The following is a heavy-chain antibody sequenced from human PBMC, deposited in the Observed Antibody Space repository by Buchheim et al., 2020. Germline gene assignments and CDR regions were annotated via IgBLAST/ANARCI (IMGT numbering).Heavy chain of an antibody. CDR1: GFTFSSYA. CDR3: AREYSGSYLLDY. Sequence: QVQLVESGGGVVQPGRSLRLSCAASGFTFSSYAMHWVRQAPGKGLEWVAVISYDGSNKYYADSVKGRFTISRDNSKHTLYLQMNSLRAEDTAVYYCAREYSGSYLLDYWGQGTL. CDR2: ISYDGSNK. D-gene: IGHD1-26*01. V-gene: IGHV3-30-3*01. J-gene: IGHJ4*02.